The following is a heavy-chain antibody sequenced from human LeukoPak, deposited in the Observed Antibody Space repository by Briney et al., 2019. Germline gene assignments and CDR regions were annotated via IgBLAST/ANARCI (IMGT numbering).Heavy chain of an antibody. CDR3: ARVGYSNSYDF. J-gene: IGHJ4*02. D-gene: IGHD5-18*01. CDR2: MNPNNGNT. V-gene: IGHV1-8*03. CDR1: RYTFTNFD. Sequence: ASVKVSCKASRYTFTNFDINWVRQATGQGLEWMAWMNPNNGNTGNAQKFQGRVTITWDSSISTAYMELSSLRSEDTAVYYCARVGYSNSYDFWGQGTLVTVSS.